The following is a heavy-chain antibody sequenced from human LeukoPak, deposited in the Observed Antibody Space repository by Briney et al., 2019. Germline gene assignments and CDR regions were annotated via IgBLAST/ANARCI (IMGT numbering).Heavy chain of an antibody. J-gene: IGHJ4*02. CDR2: INHSGST. V-gene: IGHV4-34*01. D-gene: IGHD3-10*01. CDR1: GGSFSGYY. CDR3: ARGRYGSGFDY. Sequence: SETLSLTCAVYGGSFSGYYWSWIRQPPGKGLEWIGEINHSGSTNYNPSLKSRVTISVDTSKNQFSLKLSSVTAADTAVYYRARGRYGSGFDYWGQGTLVTVSS.